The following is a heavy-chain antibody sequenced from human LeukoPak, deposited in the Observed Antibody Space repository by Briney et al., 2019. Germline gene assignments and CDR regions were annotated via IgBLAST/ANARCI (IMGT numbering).Heavy chain of an antibody. V-gene: IGHV3-30*02. D-gene: IGHD6-13*01. CDR1: GFTFSSYG. CDR3: AKVLGKYSSSWFYYFDY. J-gene: IGHJ4*02. Sequence: GGSLRLSCAASGFTFSSYGMHWVRQAPGKGLEWVASIRYDGSNKYYADSVKGRFTISRDNSKNTLYLQMNSLRAEDTAVYYCAKVLGKYSSSWFYYFDYWGQGTLVTVSS. CDR2: IRYDGSNK.